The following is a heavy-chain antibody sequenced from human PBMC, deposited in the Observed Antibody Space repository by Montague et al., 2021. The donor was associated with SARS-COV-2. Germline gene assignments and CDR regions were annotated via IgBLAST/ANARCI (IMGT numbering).Heavy chain of an antibody. V-gene: IGHV3-21*01. CDR2: ISSSSSYI. Sequence: SLRLSFSASEFAFRNYAMSWVRQAPGKGLEWVSSISSSSSYIYYADSVKGRFTISRDNAKNSLYLQMNSLRAEDTAVYYCARDYMVRGVLDAFDIWGQGTMVTVSS. J-gene: IGHJ3*02. D-gene: IGHD3-10*01. CDR1: EFAFRNYA. CDR3: ARDYMVRGVLDAFDI.